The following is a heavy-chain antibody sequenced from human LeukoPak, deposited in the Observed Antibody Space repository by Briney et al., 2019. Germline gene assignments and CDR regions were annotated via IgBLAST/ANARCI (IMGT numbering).Heavy chain of an antibody. CDR3: ARDGPPAGAGDFDY. J-gene: IGHJ4*02. CDR2: IGSTSI. CDR1: GFSTSTYS. D-gene: IGHD2-2*01. V-gene: IGHV3-48*01. Sequence: PGGSLRLSCAASGFSTSTYSMGWVRQARGKGLEWVSYIGSTSIYADSVKGRFTISRDNAKNSLYLQMNSLRAEDTAVYYCARDGPPAGAGDFDYWGQGTPVTVSS.